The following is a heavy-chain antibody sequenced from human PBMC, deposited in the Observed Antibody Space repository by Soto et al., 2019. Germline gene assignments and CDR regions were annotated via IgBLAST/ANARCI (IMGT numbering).Heavy chain of an antibody. V-gene: IGHV1-3*01. CDR1: GYTFRNYP. CDR2: INAGNGDT. J-gene: IGHJ4*02. CDR3: ATRVSVMGSLDY. D-gene: IGHD2-2*01. Sequence: QVQLVQSGAEVKKPGASVKVSCKTSGYTFRNYPMHWVRQAPGQRLEWMGWINAGNGDTRNSQRFQGRVTITRDTSASTAYLELSSLRSDDTAVYYCATRVSVMGSLDYWGQGTLVVVSS.